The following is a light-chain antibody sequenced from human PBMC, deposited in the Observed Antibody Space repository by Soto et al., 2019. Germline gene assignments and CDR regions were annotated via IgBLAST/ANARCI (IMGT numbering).Light chain of an antibody. CDR1: QSVSNNY. V-gene: IGKV3-20*01. CDR3: QQYGSSGT. CDR2: GAS. Sequence: EIVLTQSPGTXSXXPXXXXXXXXRASQSVSNNYLAWYQQKPGQAPRLLIYGASNRATGIPDRFSGSGSRTDFTLTISRLEPEDFAVYYCQQYGSSGTFGQGTKVDIK. J-gene: IGKJ1*01.